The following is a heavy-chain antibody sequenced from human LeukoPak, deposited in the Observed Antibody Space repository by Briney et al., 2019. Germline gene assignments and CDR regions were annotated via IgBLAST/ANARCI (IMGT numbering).Heavy chain of an antibody. D-gene: IGHD3-10*01. CDR2: MNPNSGNT. J-gene: IGHJ6*03. V-gene: IGHV1-8*01. CDR1: GYTFTSYD. Sequence: ASVKVSCKASGYTFTSYDINWVRQAPEQGLEWVGWMNPNSGNTGSAQKVQGRITITMNTSISTAYMELSSLRSEDTAVYYCARIYYRRSDYHYYYMDVWGEGTTVTVSS. CDR3: ARIYYRRSDYHYYYMDV.